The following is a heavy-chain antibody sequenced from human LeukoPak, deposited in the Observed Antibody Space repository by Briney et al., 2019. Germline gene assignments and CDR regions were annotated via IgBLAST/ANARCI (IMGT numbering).Heavy chain of an antibody. CDR1: GFTFSSYA. D-gene: IGHD5-18*01. CDR2: IGGSGSTT. J-gene: IGHJ2*01. V-gene: IGHV3-23*01. Sequence: PGGALRLSRAASGFTFSSYAMSWVRQAPGEGLEWVSAIGGSGSTTYYADSVKGQFTISRDNSKNTLYLQMNSLRAEDTAVYYCAKDTASSWWYFDLWGRGTLVTVSS. CDR3: AKDTASSWWYFDL.